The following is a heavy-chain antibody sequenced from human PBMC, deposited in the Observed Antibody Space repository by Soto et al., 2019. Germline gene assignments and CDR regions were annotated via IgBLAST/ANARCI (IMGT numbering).Heavy chain of an antibody. V-gene: IGHV3-30*04. CDR3: ARDLRGGYDSSGYDFDY. Sequence: GGSLRLSCAASGFTFSSYAMHWVRQAPGKGLEWVAVISYDGSNKYYADSVKGRFTISRDNSKNTLYLQMNSLRAEDTVVYYCARDLRGGYDSSGYDFDYWGQGTLVTVSS. CDR2: ISYDGSNK. D-gene: IGHD3-22*01. CDR1: GFTFSSYA. J-gene: IGHJ4*02.